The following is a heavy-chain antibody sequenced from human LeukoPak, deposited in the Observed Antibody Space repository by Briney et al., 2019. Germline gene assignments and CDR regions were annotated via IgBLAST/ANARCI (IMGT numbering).Heavy chain of an antibody. CDR3: ARDRYCSSTSCFHNWFDP. CDR2: IIPILGIA. CDR1: GGTYSSYT. V-gene: IGHV1-69*04. J-gene: IGHJ5*02. Sequence: SVKVSCKASGGTYSSYTISWVRPAPGQGLEWMGRIIPILGIANYAQKFQGRVTITADKSTSTAYMELSSLRSEDTAVYYCARDRYCSSTSCFHNWFDPWGQGTLVTVSS. D-gene: IGHD2-2*01.